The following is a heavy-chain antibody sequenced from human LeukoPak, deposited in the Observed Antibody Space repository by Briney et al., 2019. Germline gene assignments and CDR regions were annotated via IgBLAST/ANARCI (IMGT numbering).Heavy chain of an antibody. CDR3: AKSGERYCARGSCYFDF. J-gene: IGHJ4*02. D-gene: IGHD2-15*01. V-gene: IGHV3-30*18. CDR2: ISYDGTNE. Sequence: TGGSLRLSCAASGFTFSTYGMHWVRQAPRRGLEWVAVISYDGTNEYYADSVKGRFTISRDNSKNTLYLQMNSLGAEDAAVYYGAKSGERYCARGSCYFDFWGQGTLVTVSS. CDR1: GFTFSTYG.